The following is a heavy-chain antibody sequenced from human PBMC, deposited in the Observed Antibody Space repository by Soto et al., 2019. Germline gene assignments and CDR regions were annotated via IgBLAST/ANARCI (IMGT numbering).Heavy chain of an antibody. D-gene: IGHD6-13*01. J-gene: IGHJ5*02. V-gene: IGHV4-4*07. CDR3: GRSSHKESWFDP. Sequence: QVQLQESGPGLVKPSETLSLTCTVSDGSISNYYWNWIRQPAGKGLEWIGRVHGSGSATYNPYLRSRVTISFDTTKKQFSLKVISVAAADTAVYYCGRSSHKESWFDPWGQGTLVTVSS. CDR2: VHGSGSA. CDR1: DGSISNYY.